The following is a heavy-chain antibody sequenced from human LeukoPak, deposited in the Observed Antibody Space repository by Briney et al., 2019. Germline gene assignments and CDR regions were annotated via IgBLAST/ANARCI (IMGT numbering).Heavy chain of an antibody. V-gene: IGHV1-2*02. CDR3: ARFSSGNGWFDP. CDR2: INPNSGGT. CDR1: GYTFTGYY. D-gene: IGHD3-10*01. J-gene: IGHJ5*02. Sequence: ASVKVSCKASGYTFTGYYMNWVRQAPGQGLEWMGWINPNSGGTNYAQKFQGRVTMTRDTSISTAYMELSRRRSDDTAVYYCARFSSGNGWFDPWGQGTLVTVSS.